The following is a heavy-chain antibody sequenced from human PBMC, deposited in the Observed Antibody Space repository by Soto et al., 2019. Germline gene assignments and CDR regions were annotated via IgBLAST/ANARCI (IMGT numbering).Heavy chain of an antibody. V-gene: IGHV3-23*01. Sequence: GGSLRLSCAASGFTFSSYAMSWVRQAPGKGLEWVSAISSSGDTTHYADSVKGRFIISRDNSKNTLYLQMNSLRAEDTAVYYCAKPGYLEQWLVRGYFDYWGQGTMVTVSS. CDR2: ISSSGDTT. J-gene: IGHJ4*02. CDR1: GFTFSSYA. CDR3: AKPGYLEQWLVRGYFDY. D-gene: IGHD6-19*01.